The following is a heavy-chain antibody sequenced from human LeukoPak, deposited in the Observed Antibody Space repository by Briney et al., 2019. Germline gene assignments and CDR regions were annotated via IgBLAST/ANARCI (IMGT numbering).Heavy chain of an antibody. CDR1: GYTFNTYA. CDR3: ARRDGYNLDYFDD. Sequence: ASVKVSCKASGYTFNTYAMNWVRQAPGQGLEWMGWINPNSGGTNYAQNFQGRVTMTRDTSITTAYMELSSLRSEDTAVYYCARRDGYNLDYFDDWGQGTLVTVSS. CDR2: INPNSGGT. J-gene: IGHJ4*02. D-gene: IGHD5-24*01. V-gene: IGHV1-2*02.